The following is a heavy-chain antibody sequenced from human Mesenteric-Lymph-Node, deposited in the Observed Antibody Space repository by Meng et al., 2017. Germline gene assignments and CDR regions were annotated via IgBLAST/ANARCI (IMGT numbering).Heavy chain of an antibody. Sequence: EVQLLESGGGLVQPGGSLMLSCTASGFTLSNYAMTWVRQAPGKGLEWTSSISGSDGSTYYADSVKGRFTISRDNSKNTLYLQMNSLRAEDTALYYCAKGLRGTYDYWGQGTLVTVSS. CDR1: GFTLSNYA. CDR2: ISGSDGST. V-gene: IGHV3-23*01. CDR3: AKGLRGTYDY. D-gene: IGHD1-26*01. J-gene: IGHJ4*02.